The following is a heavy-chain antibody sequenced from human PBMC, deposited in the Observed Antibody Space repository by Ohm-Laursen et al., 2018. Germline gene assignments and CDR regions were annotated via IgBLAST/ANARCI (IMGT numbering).Heavy chain of an antibody. Sequence: SLRLSCTASGFTFSDYYMSWNRQAPGKGLEWVSYISSSGSTIYYADSVKGRFTISRDNAKNSLYLQMNSLRAEDTAVYYCASRGGTAMVVDWGQGTLVTVSS. CDR2: ISSSGSTI. CDR3: ASRGGTAMVVD. J-gene: IGHJ1*01. V-gene: IGHV3-11*01. D-gene: IGHD5-18*01. CDR1: GFTFSDYY.